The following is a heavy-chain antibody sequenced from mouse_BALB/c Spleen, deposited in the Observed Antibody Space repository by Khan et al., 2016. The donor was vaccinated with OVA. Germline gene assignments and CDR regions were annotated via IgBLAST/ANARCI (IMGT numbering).Heavy chain of an antibody. D-gene: IGHD3-1*01. J-gene: IGHJ3*01. CDR1: GYTITDYN. CDR2: ILPDSGNT. V-gene: IGHV1-77*01. CDR3: AREWGAWFTY. Sequence: QVQLKESGAELARPGASVKLSCKASGYTITDYNINRVKQRTGQGLVWIGEILPDSGNTNYNEKLKGKATLTADKSYSTAFLQLNCLTSEDSAIDFCAREWGAWFTYWGQGTLVTVSA.